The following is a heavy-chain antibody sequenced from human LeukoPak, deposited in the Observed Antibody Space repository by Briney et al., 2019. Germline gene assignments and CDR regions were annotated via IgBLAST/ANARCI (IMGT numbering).Heavy chain of an antibody. CDR2: ISWNSGSI. CDR3: AKAAVIAVAGAGFDY. CDR1: GFTFDDYA. D-gene: IGHD6-19*01. Sequence: PGGSLRLSCAASGFTFDDYAMHWVRQAPGKGLEWVSGISWNSGSIGYADSVKGRFTISRDNAKNSLYLQMNSLRAEDTALYYCAKAAVIAVAGAGFDYWGQGTLVTVSS. J-gene: IGHJ4*02. V-gene: IGHV3-9*01.